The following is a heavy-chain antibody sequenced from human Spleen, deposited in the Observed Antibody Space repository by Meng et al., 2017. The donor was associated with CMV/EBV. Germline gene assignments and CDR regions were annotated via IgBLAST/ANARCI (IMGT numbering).Heavy chain of an antibody. J-gene: IGHJ6*02. CDR3: ASGVVVPADSYYYGLDV. CDR1: GGTFRSFA. Sequence: ASVKVSCKVSGGTFRSFAISWVRQAPGQGLEWMGWINPNSGATNYAQKFQGRVTMTRDTSISTAYMELSRLRSDDAAVYYCASGVVVPADSYYYGLDVWGQGTTVTVSS. CDR2: INPNSGAT. D-gene: IGHD2-2*01. V-gene: IGHV1-2*02.